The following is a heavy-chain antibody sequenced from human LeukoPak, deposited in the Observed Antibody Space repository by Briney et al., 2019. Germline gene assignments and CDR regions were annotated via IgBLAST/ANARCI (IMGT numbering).Heavy chain of an antibody. CDR2: INHSGST. D-gene: IGHD3-9*01. V-gene: IGHV4-34*01. Sequence: SETLSLTCAVYGGSFSGYYWSWIRQPPGKGLEWIGEINHSGSTNYNPSLKSRVTISVDTSKNQFSLKLSSVTAADTAVYYCARGRNILTSYPYRNWGQGTLVTVSS. J-gene: IGHJ4*02. CDR1: GGSFSGYY. CDR3: ARGRNILTSYPYRN.